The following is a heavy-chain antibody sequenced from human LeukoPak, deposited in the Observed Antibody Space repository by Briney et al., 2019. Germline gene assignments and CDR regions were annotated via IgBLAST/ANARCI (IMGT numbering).Heavy chain of an antibody. CDR1: GFTFSSYA. CDR2: IIPILGIA. CDR3: ARGQRYSSGWYADY. V-gene: IGHV1-69*04. Sequence: GGSLRLSCAASGFTFSSYAMSWVRQAPGKGLERMGRIIPILGIANYAQKFQGWVTMTRDTSISTAYMELSRLRSDDTAVYYCARGQRYSSGWYADYWGQGTLVTVSS. D-gene: IGHD6-19*01. J-gene: IGHJ4*02.